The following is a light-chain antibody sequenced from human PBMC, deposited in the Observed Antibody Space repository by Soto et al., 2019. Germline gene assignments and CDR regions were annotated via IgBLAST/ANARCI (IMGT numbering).Light chain of an antibody. J-gene: IGKJ1*01. CDR2: GAS. V-gene: IGKV3-20*01. CDR3: QQYGNSPTWT. CDR1: QSVSSSY. Sequence: ENVFTQSPGPLSLSPGQRATLSCRASQSVSSSYLAWYQQKPGQAPRLLIYGASSRATGIPDRFSGSGSGTDFTLTISRLEPEDLAVYYCQQYGNSPTWTFGQGTKVDIK.